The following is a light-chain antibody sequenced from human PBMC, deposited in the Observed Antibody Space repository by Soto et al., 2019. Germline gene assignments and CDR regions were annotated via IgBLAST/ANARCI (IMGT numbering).Light chain of an antibody. V-gene: IGKV3D-15*01. CDR3: QQYNKWPPTWT. CDR2: GAS. CDR1: QNIFSN. J-gene: IGKJ1*01. Sequence: EIVLTQSADNVSVSPGERVTLSCRASQNIFSNYLAWYQQKPGQAPRLLIYGASTRATGIADRFSGSGSGTEFTLTISSLQSEDFAVYYCQQYNKWPPTWTFGQGTKVAIK.